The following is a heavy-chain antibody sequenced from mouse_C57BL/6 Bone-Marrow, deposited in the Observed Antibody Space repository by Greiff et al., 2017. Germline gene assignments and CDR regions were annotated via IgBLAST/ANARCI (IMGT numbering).Heavy chain of an antibody. J-gene: IGHJ4*01. Sequence: VQLQQPGAELVRPGSSVKLSCKASGYTFTSYWMDWVKQRPGQGLEWIGNIYPSDSETHYNQKFKDKATLTVDKSSSTAYMQLSSLTSEDSAGYYCARKLYYAMDYWGQGTSVTVSS. CDR3: ARKLYYAMDY. CDR2: IYPSDSET. CDR1: GYTFTSYW. V-gene: IGHV1-61*01.